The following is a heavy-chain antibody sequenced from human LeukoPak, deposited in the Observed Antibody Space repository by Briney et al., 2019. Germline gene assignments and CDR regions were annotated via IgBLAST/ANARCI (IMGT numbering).Heavy chain of an antibody. CDR2: INAGNGNT. V-gene: IGHV1-3*01. CDR3: ARDYDGNNWFDP. Sequence: ASVTVSCKASGYTFTSYAMLWVRQAPGQRLEWMGWINAGNGNTKYSQKFQGRVTITRDTSASTAYMELSSLRSEDTAVYYCARDYDGNNWFDPWGQGTLVTVSS. D-gene: IGHD3-16*01. J-gene: IGHJ5*02. CDR1: GYTFTSYA.